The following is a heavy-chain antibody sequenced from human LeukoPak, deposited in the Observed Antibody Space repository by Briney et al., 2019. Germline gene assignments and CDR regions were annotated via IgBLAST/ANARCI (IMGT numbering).Heavy chain of an antibody. J-gene: IGHJ4*02. CDR1: GFTFDDYG. CDR3: AKAAGYSYGAY. V-gene: IGHV3-23*01. D-gene: IGHD5-18*01. Sequence: GGSLRLSCAASGFTFDDYGMSWVRQAPGKGLEWVSAISGSGGSTYYADSVKGRFTISRDNSKNTLYLQMNSLRAEDTAVYYCAKAAGYSYGAYWGQGTLVTVSS. CDR2: ISGSGGST.